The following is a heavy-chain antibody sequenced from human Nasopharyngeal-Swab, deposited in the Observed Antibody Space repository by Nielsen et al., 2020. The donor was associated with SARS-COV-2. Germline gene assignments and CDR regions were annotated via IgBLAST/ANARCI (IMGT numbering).Heavy chain of an antibody. CDR2: IWYDGTNK. CDR3: ARDASGGAVGGKDY. D-gene: IGHD6-19*01. CDR1: GFSFSRHG. V-gene: IGHV3-33*01. Sequence: GESLKISCAASGFSFSRHGMHWVRQAPGKGLEWVAVIWYDGTNKHYADSVKGRFTISRDNSKNTLFLHMNSLRAEDTAVYYCARDASGGAVGGKDYWGQGTLVTVSS. J-gene: IGHJ4*02.